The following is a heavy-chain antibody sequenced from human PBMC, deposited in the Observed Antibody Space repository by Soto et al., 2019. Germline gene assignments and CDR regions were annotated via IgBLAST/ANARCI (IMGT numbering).Heavy chain of an antibody. CDR1: GFTFSSYS. CDR3: ARDDGTGDRLYDAFDI. CDR2: ISSSSSTI. V-gene: IGHV3-48*04. J-gene: IGHJ3*02. Sequence: GGSLRLSCAASGFTFSSYSMNWVRQAQGKGLEWVSYISSSSSTIYYADSVKGRFTISRDNAKNSLYLQMNSLRAEDTAVYYCARDDGTGDRLYDAFDIWGQGTIVTVSS. D-gene: IGHD7-27*01.